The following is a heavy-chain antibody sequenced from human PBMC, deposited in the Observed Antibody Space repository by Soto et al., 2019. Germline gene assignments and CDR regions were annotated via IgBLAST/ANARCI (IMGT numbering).Heavy chain of an antibody. J-gene: IGHJ5*02. CDR3: ARDAEAAMDLYNWFDP. D-gene: IGHD5-18*01. CDR2: INSAGTT. V-gene: IGHV3-23*01. CDR1: GFIFSNYA. Sequence: PGGSLRLSCVASGFIFSNYAMTWVRQAPGKGLDWVSAINSAGTTYYADSVKGRFTISRDNSDNTLYLQMNSLRAEDTAVYYCARDAEAAMDLYNWFDPWGQGTLVTVSS.